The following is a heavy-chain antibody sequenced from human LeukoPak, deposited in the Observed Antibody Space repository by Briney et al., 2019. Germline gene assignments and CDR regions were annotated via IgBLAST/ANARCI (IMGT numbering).Heavy chain of an antibody. J-gene: IGHJ5*02. D-gene: IGHD5-24*01. Sequence: GESLKISCKGSGYSFTNYWIGWLRQMPGKDLEWMGIIYPADSDTRYSPSFQGQVTISVDKSISTAYLQWSSLKASDTAMYYCARQGDGYINNYFDPWGQGTLVTVSS. V-gene: IGHV5-51*01. CDR1: GYSFTNYW. CDR2: IYPADSDT. CDR3: ARQGDGYINNYFDP.